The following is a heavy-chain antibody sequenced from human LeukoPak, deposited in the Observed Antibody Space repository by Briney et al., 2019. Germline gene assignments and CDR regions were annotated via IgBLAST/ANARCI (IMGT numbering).Heavy chain of an antibody. D-gene: IGHD3/OR15-3a*01. V-gene: IGHV3-72*01. Sequence: GSLRLSCAASGFTFSDHYMDWVRQAPGKGLEWVGRTRNKANSYTTEYAASVKGRFTISRDDSKNSLYLQMNSLKTEDTAVYYCARVDRYYYYMDVWGKGTTVTVSS. CDR3: ARVDRYYYYMDV. CDR2: TRNKANSYTT. CDR1: GFTFSDHY. J-gene: IGHJ6*03.